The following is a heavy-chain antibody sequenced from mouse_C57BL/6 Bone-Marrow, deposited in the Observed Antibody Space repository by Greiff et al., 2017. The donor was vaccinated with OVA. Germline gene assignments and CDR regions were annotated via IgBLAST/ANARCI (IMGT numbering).Heavy chain of an antibody. D-gene: IGHD2-14*01. CDR1: GFTFSSYA. V-gene: IGHV5-4*03. CDR3: ARGPLWVRRHWYFDV. CDR2: ISAGGSYT. Sequence: DVMLVESGGGLVKPGGSLKLSCAASGFTFSSYAMSWVRQTPEKRLEWVATISAGGSYTYYPDNVKGRFTISRDNAKNNLYLKRSHLKSEDTAMYYCARGPLWVRRHWYFDVWGTGTTVTVSS. J-gene: IGHJ1*03.